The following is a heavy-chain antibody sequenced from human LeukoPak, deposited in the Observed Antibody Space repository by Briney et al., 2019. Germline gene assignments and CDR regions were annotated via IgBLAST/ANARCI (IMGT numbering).Heavy chain of an antibody. CDR3: ARVFYSGYSRWFDP. CDR1: GFTFSDYY. Sequence: GGSLRLSCAASGFTFSDYYMSWVRQAPGKGLEWVSYISSSSSSYTNYADSVKGRFTISRDDARNSLFLQMNSLRAEDTAVYYCARVFYSGYSRWFDPWGQGTLVTVSS. CDR2: ISSSSSSYT. J-gene: IGHJ5*02. V-gene: IGHV3-11*06. D-gene: IGHD5-12*01.